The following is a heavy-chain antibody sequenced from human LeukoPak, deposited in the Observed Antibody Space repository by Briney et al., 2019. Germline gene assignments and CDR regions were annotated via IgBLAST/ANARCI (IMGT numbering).Heavy chain of an antibody. Sequence: PSETLSLTCTVSGGSISTYYWSWIRQPPGKGLEWIGYIYYSGSTNYNPSLKSRVTMSVDTSKNQFSLKLSSVTAADTAVYYCARGRKTYYDILTGYPRPPYYYYMDVWGKGTTVTVSS. CDR1: GGSISTYY. D-gene: IGHD3-9*01. V-gene: IGHV4-59*12. J-gene: IGHJ6*03. CDR3: ARGRKTYYDILTGYPRPPYYYYMDV. CDR2: IYYSGST.